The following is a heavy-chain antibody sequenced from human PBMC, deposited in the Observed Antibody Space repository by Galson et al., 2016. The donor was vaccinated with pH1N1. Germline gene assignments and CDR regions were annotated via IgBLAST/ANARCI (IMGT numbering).Heavy chain of an antibody. D-gene: IGHD6-13*01. V-gene: IGHV1-69*13. Sequence: SVKVSCKASGGTFGSYGINWVRQAPGQGLEWMGGIIPIFNTAKYAQNFQGRVTITADESTTTAYMELSSLRSEDTAVYYCATEAKATAGESALEDWGQGTMVTVSS. CDR3: ATEAKATAGESALED. CDR1: GGTFGSYG. CDR2: IIPIFNTA. J-gene: IGHJ3*01.